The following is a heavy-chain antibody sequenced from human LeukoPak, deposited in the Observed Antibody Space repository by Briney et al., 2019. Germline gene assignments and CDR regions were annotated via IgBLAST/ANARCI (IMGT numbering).Heavy chain of an antibody. Sequence: PGGSLRLACAASGFTFSNYWMHWVRHAPGKGLMWVSRINTDGSSTDYADSVKGRFTISRDNAKNTLYLEMNSLRDEDTAVYYCARPRDAVVIAPLDYWGQGTLITVSS. J-gene: IGHJ4*02. V-gene: IGHV3-74*01. CDR1: GFTFSNYW. CDR2: INTDGSST. D-gene: IGHD2-21*01. CDR3: ARPRDAVVIAPLDY.